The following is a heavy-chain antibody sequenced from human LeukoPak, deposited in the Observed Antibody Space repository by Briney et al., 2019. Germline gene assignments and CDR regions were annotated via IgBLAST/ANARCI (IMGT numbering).Heavy chain of an antibody. J-gene: IGHJ4*02. CDR3: ARGPTRIAVVTAILF. Sequence: PGGSLRLSCAASGFTFSSYGMHWVRQAPGKGLEWVAFIRYDGSNKYYADSVKGRFTISRDNAKNSLYLQMNSLRAEDTAVYYCARGPTRIAVVTAILFWGQGTLVTVSS. CDR1: GFTFSSYG. CDR2: IRYDGSNK. D-gene: IGHD2-21*02. V-gene: IGHV3-30*02.